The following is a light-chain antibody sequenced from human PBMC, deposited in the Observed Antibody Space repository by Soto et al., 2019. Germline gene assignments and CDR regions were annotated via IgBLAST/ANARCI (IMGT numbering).Light chain of an antibody. CDR3: CSYAGGNNWV. CDR1: GSDVGRYNL. J-gene: IGLJ3*02. V-gene: IGLV2-23*01. Sequence: QSVLTQPASVSGSPGQSITISCTGTGSDVGRYNLVSWYQQHPGKAPKLVIYEDTKRPAGTSSRFSGSKSANTASLTVSVLQAEDEADYYCCSYAGGNNWVFGGGTKLTVL. CDR2: EDT.